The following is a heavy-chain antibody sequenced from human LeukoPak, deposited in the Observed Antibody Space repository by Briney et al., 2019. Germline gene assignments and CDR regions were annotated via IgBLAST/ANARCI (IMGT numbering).Heavy chain of an antibody. Sequence: ASVKVSCKASGYTFTSYGISWVRQAPGQGLEWMGWISAYNGNTNYAQKLQGRVTMTTDTSTSTAYMELRSLRSDDTAVYYCARVYYYDSSGYYTYYFDYWGQGTLVTVSS. CDR1: GYTFTSYG. J-gene: IGHJ4*02. CDR3: ARVYYYDSSGYYTYYFDY. D-gene: IGHD3-22*01. CDR2: ISAYNGNT. V-gene: IGHV1-18*04.